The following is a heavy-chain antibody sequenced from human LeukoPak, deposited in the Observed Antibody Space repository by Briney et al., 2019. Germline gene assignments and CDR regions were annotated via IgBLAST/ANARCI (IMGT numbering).Heavy chain of an antibody. CDR3: ARDSVVGATLDY. CDR1: GYTFTSYY. Sequence: ASVKVSCKASGYTFTSYYMHWARQAPGQGLEWMGIINPSGGSTSYAQKFQGRVTMTRDTSTSTVYMELSSLRSEDTAVYYCARDSVVGATLDYWGQGTLVTVSS. V-gene: IGHV1-46*01. D-gene: IGHD1-26*01. J-gene: IGHJ4*02. CDR2: INPSGGST.